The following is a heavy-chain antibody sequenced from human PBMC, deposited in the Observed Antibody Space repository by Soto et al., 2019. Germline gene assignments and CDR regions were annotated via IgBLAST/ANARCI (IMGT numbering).Heavy chain of an antibody. J-gene: IGHJ5*02. CDR2: ISSNSNTM. CDR1: GFTFSSYS. V-gene: IGHV3-48*02. Sequence: PGGSLRLSCAASGFTFSSYSMNWVRQAPGKGLEWVSYISSNSNTMYYVDSVKGRFTISRDNAKNSLYPQMNSLRDEDTAVYYCARDWYWFDPWGQGILVTVS. CDR3: ARDWYWFDP.